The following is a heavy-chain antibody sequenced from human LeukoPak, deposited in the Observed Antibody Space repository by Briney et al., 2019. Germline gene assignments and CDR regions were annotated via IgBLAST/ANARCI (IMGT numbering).Heavy chain of an antibody. J-gene: IGHJ4*02. CDR3: ARAIDEDYFDY. V-gene: IGHV4-31*03. D-gene: IGHD2/OR15-2a*01. Sequence: SQTLSLTCTVSGGSISSGGYSWSWIRQHPGKGLEWIGYIYYSGNTYYHPSLKSRVTMSLDTSRNQFSLKLTSVTAADTAVYYCARAIDEDYFDYWGQGTLVTVSS. CDR2: IYYSGNT. CDR1: GGSISSGGYS.